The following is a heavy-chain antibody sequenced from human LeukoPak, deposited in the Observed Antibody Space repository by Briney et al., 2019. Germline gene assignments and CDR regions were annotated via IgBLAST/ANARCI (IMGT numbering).Heavy chain of an antibody. CDR1: GVTFTTAW. D-gene: IGHD1-26*01. J-gene: IGHJ4*02. Sequence: GGSLRLSCAASGVTFTTAWMSWVRQAPGKGLEWVGRSKSKTDGGTIDYAAPVKGRFTISRDDSKNTLYLEMNSLKSEDTAVYYCTPDEWEWGQGTLVTVSS. CDR3: TPDEWE. V-gene: IGHV3-15*01. CDR2: SKSKTDGGTI.